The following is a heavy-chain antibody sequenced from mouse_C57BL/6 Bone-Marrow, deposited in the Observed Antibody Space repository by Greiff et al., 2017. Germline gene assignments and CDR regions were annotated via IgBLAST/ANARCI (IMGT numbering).Heavy chain of an antibody. CDR1: GYSLTSYG. D-gene: IGHD1-1*01. J-gene: IGHJ1*03. V-gene: IGHV2-5*01. Sequence: QVQLQQSGPGLVQPSPSLSLTCTVSGYSLTSYGVHWVRQSPGKGLEWLGGIWRGGSTDYNTAFMSRLSITKDNTKGQVFFKLNSLQAGDTSIYYWAKDGDYGSLSYFDVWGKGTTLTVSS. CDR3: AKDGDYGSLSYFDV. CDR2: IWRGGST.